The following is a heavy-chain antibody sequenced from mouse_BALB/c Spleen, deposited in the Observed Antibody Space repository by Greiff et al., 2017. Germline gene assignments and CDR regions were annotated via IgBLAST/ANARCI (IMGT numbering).Heavy chain of an antibody. CDR3: ARRTPSRAMDY. D-gene: IGHD3-1*01. CDR2: INPYNDGT. J-gene: IGHJ4*01. V-gene: IGHV1-14*01. CDR1: GYTFTSYV. Sequence: EVKLVESGPELVKPGASVKMSCKASGYTFTSYVMHWVKQKPGQGLEWIGYINPYNDGTKYNEKFKGKATLTSDKSSSTAYMELSSLTSEDSAVYYCARRTPSRAMDYWGQGTSVTVSS.